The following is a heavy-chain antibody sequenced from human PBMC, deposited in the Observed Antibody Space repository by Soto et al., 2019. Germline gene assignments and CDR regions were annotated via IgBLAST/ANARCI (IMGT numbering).Heavy chain of an antibody. Sequence: SGPTLVNPTQTLTLTCTFSGFSLSTSGVGVGWIRQPPGKALEWLALIYWDDDKRYSPSLKSRLTITKDTSKNQVVLTMTNMDPVDTATYYCAHSGCSGGSCYSAFQWNYMDVWGKGTTVTVSS. V-gene: IGHV2-5*02. D-gene: IGHD2-15*01. CDR2: IYWDDDK. J-gene: IGHJ6*03. CDR1: GFSLSTSGVG. CDR3: AHSGCSGGSCYSAFQWNYMDV.